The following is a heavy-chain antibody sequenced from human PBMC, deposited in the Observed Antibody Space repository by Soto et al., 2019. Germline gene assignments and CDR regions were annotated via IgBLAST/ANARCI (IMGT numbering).Heavy chain of an antibody. V-gene: IGHV1-18*01. CDR3: ARDRGSDALDY. CDR1: GYTFTSYG. CDR2: ISANNCNT. J-gene: IGHJ4*02. D-gene: IGHD1-26*01. Sequence: QVQLVQSGAAVKKPGASVKVSCKASGYTFTSYGISWVRQAPGQAREWMGWISANNCNTTYTQKLQGRVTMTTDTSTSKAYMELRSLRSNDTAVYYCARDRGSDALDYWGQGTLVTVSS.